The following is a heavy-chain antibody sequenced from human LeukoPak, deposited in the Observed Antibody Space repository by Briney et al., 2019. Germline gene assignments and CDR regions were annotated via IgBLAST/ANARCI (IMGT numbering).Heavy chain of an antibody. V-gene: IGHV3-23*01. CDR1: GFTFSTYA. CDR2: ISGSGIST. D-gene: IGHD6-19*01. Sequence: GGSLRLSCAASGFTFSTYAMSWVRQAPGKGLEWVSAISGSGISTYYAASVKGRFTISRDNSKNTLYLQMNSLRAEDTAVYYCARGTPSSSGWLYYGMDVWGQGTTVTVSS. J-gene: IGHJ6*02. CDR3: ARGTPSSSGWLYYGMDV.